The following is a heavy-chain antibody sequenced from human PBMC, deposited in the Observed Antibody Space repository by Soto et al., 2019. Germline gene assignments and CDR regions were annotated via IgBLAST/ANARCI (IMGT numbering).Heavy chain of an antibody. J-gene: IGHJ6*02. CDR2: INHSGST. V-gene: IGHV4-34*01. D-gene: IGHD3-10*01. Sequence: SETLSLTCAVYGGSFSGYYWSWIRQPPGKGLEWIGEINHSGSTNYNPSLKSRVTISVDTSKNQFSLKLSSVTAADTAVYYCARGSTMVRGVINVRKGYYGTDVWGQGTTVTDSS. CDR1: GGSFSGYY. CDR3: ARGSTMVRGVINVRKGYYGTDV.